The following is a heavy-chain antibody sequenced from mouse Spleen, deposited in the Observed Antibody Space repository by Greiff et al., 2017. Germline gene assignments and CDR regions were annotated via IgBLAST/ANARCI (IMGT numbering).Heavy chain of an antibody. D-gene: IGHD1-2*01. CDR3: ARFNTTATNAMDY. J-gene: IGHJ4*01. CDR2: INPSSGYT. CDR1: GYTFTSYW. Sequence: QVQLQQSGAELAKPGASVKLSCTASGYTFTSYWMHWVKQRPGQGLEWIGYINPSSGYTKYNQKFKDKATLTADKSSSTAYMQLSSLTYEDSAVYYCARFNTTATNAMDYWGQGTSVTVSS. V-gene: IGHV1-7*01.